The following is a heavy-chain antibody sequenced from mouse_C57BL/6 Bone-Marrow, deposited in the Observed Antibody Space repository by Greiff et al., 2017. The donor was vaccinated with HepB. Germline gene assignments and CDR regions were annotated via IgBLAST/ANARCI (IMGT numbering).Heavy chain of an antibody. CDR2: IYPGSGNT. CDR3: ARSGQLRLQAMDY. J-gene: IGHJ4*01. V-gene: IGHV1-76*01. CDR1: GYTFTDYY. D-gene: IGHD3-2*02. Sequence: QVQLQQSGAELVRPGASVKLSCKASGYTFTDYYINWVKQRPGQGLEWIARIYPGSGNTYYNEKFKGKATLTAEKSSSTAYMQLSSLTSEDSAVYFCARSGQLRLQAMDYWGQGTSVTVSS.